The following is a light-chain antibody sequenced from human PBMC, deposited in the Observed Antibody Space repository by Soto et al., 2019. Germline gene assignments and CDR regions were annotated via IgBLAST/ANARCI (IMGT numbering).Light chain of an antibody. CDR2: GAS. CDR1: QGISNY. Sequence: DIQMTQSPSSLSASVGDRVTITCRASQGISNYLAWYQQKPGEVPKLLIYGASTLQSGVPSRFSRSGSGTDFTLTISSLQPEDVATYYCQRYNSAPQTFGQGTKVEIK. CDR3: QRYNSAPQT. J-gene: IGKJ1*01. V-gene: IGKV1-27*01.